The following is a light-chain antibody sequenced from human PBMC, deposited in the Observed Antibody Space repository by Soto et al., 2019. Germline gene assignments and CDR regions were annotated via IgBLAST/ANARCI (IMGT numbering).Light chain of an antibody. CDR1: QSISSY. CDR2: AAS. J-gene: IGKJ1*01. Sequence: DIQMTQSPSSLSASVGDRVTITCRASQSISSYLNWYQQKPGKAPKFLIYAASSLQSGVPSRFSGSGSGTDFSLTISSLQPEDFAIYYCQQSYSTPLTFGQRTKVEIK. V-gene: IGKV1-39*01. CDR3: QQSYSTPLT.